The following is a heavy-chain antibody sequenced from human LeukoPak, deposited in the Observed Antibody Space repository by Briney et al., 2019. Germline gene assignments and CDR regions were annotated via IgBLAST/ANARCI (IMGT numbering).Heavy chain of an antibody. Sequence: SETLSLTSTISGGSISSYYWSWIRQPAGKGLEWIGRTYTTGSTNYNPSLKSRVTMSADTSKNQFSLKLSSMTAADTAVYYCARDLNVAVAGPIFDSWGQGTLVTVSS. J-gene: IGHJ4*02. CDR2: TYTTGST. CDR3: ARDLNVAVAGPIFDS. CDR1: GGSISSYY. V-gene: IGHV4-4*07. D-gene: IGHD6-19*01.